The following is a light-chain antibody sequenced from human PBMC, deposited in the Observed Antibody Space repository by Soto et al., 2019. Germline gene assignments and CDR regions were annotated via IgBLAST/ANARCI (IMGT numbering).Light chain of an antibody. V-gene: IGKV3-20*01. J-gene: IGKJ5*01. CDR2: GAS. CDR1: QSVSSSF. CDR3: QQYGSSFSIT. Sequence: TVLTQSPGTLSLSPGERATLSCRASQSVSSSFLAWYQQKPGQAPRLLIYGASSRATGIPDRFSGSGSGTDFTLTISRLEPEDFAVYYCQQYGSSFSITFGQGHDWRL.